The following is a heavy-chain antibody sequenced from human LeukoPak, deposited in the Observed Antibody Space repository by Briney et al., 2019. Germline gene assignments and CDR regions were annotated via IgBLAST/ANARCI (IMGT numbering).Heavy chain of an antibody. CDR3: AKVRVVTAIHVPEDAFDI. Sequence: GGSLRLSCAASGFTFSSYPMHWVRQTPGKGLEWVAILSSDGVNKRYADSVQGRFTISRDNFKNTLYLQMNSLTAEDTAIYYCAKVRVVTAIHVPEDAFDIWGQGTMVTVSS. J-gene: IGHJ3*02. CDR2: LSSDGVNK. CDR1: GFTFSSYP. D-gene: IGHD2-21*02. V-gene: IGHV3-30-3*01.